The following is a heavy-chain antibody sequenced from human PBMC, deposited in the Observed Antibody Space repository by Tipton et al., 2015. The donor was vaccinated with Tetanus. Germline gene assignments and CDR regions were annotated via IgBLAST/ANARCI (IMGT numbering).Heavy chain of an antibody. J-gene: IGHJ4*02. Sequence: TLSLTCSVSDDSMDNFYWGWIRQPPGKGLEWIGYIYYTGNTNYNPSLKSRVTISADTTKKQFSLNLRSVTAADTAVCYCAGLPVGGGYSAHHYFLHWGQGTLVTVSS. CDR2: IYYTGNT. CDR1: DDSMDNFY. CDR3: AGLPVGGGYSAHHYFLH. V-gene: IGHV4-59*01. D-gene: IGHD4-23*01.